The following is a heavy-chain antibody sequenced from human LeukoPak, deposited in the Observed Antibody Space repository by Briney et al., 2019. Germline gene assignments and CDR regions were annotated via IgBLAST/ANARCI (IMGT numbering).Heavy chain of an antibody. CDR3: ARESEGSRGVLDAFDI. CDR2: IYYSGST. Sequence: SETLSLTCTVSGGSISSYYWSWIRQPPGKGLEWIGYIYYSGSTNYNPSLKSRVTISVDTSKNQFSLKLSSVTAAGTAVYYCARESEGSRGVLDAFDIWGQGTMVTVSS. J-gene: IGHJ3*02. V-gene: IGHV4-59*01. D-gene: IGHD6-13*01. CDR1: GGSISSYY.